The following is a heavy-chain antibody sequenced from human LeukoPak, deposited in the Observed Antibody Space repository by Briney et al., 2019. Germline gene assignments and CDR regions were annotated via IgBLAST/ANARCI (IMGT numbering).Heavy chain of an antibody. D-gene: IGHD2-2*01. CDR1: GASISGYY. J-gene: IGHJ5*02. CDR3: AREIVVVPAAIWFDP. Sequence: SETLSLTCIVSGASISGYYWSWIRQSAGKGLEWIGRIYNRDNTNYDPSLKSRVTISVDTSKNQFSLKLSSVTAADTAVYYCAREIVVVPAAIWFDPWGQGTLVTVSS. V-gene: IGHV4-4*07. CDR2: IYNRDNT.